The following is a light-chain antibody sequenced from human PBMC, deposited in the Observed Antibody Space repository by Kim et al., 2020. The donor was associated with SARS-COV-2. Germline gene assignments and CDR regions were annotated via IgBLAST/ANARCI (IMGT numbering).Light chain of an antibody. Sequence: NFMLTQPPSVSESPGKTVTISCTRTSGFIASDYVQWYQQRPGSAPTTVIYEDNLRPSGVPDRFSGSIDSSSNTASLTISGLETEDEADYYCQSFAGSAWVFGGGTQLTVL. CDR2: EDN. V-gene: IGLV6-57*04. J-gene: IGLJ3*02. CDR1: SGFIASDY. CDR3: QSFAGSAWV.